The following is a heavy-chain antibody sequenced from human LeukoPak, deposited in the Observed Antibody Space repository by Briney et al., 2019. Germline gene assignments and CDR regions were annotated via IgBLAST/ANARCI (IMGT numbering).Heavy chain of an antibody. CDR1: GITLSNYG. V-gene: IGHV3-23*01. Sequence: GGSLRLSCRVSGITLSNYGMSWVRRAPGKGLEWDAGISGSGGSTSYADSVKGRFTISRDNPKNTLYLQMTSLRAEDTAVYFCAKRGVVIRVILVGFHKEAYYFDSWGQGALVTVSS. CDR2: ISGSGGST. J-gene: IGHJ4*02. D-gene: IGHD3-22*01. CDR3: AKRGVVIRVILVGFHKEAYYFDS.